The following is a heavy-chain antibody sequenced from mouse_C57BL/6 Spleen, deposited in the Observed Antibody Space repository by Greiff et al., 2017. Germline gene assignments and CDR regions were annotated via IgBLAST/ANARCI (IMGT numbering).Heavy chain of an antibody. J-gene: IGHJ2*01. D-gene: IGHD1-1*01. V-gene: IGHV14-4*01. CDR2: IDPENGDT. CDR1: GFNIKDDY. CDR3: TTGDTTVVATSNFDY. Sequence: EVQLQQSGAELVRPGASVKLSCTASGFNIKDDYMHWVKQRPEQGLEWIGWIDPENGDTEYASKFQGKATITADTSSNTAYLQLSSLTSEDTAVYYCTTGDTTVVATSNFDYWGQGTTLTVSS.